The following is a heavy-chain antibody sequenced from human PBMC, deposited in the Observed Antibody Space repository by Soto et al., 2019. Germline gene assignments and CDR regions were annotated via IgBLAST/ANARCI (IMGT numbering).Heavy chain of an antibody. CDR3: ARRYPFSYYYYMDV. CDR1: GYSFTSYW. V-gene: IGHV5-51*01. D-gene: IGHD2-15*01. J-gene: IGHJ6*03. Sequence: GESLKISCQRSGYSFTSYWIGWGRQMPGKGLEWMGIIYPGDSETRYSPSFQGQVTISADKSISTAYLQWSSLKASDTAMYYCARRYPFSYYYYMDVWGKGPTVSVSS. CDR2: IYPGDSET.